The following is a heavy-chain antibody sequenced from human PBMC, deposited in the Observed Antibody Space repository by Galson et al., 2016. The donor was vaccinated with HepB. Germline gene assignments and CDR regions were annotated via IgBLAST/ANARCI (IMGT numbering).Heavy chain of an antibody. V-gene: IGHV3-53*01. Sequence: SLRLSCAATGIIGSDNYMSWVRQPPGKGLEWVSIIYAGGGTYYADSVKGRFTISRDNARNTVYLQMNSLRVEDTAVYYCARLMVADNGYWGRGTRVTVSS. CDR3: ARLMVADNGY. J-gene: IGHJ4*02. CDR2: IYAGGGT. D-gene: IGHD2-15*01. CDR1: GIIGSDNY.